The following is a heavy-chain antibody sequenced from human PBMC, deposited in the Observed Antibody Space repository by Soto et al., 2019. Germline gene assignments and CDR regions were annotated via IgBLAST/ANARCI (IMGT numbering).Heavy chain of an antibody. Sequence: ASVKVSCKASGYTFTSYGISWVRQAPGQGLEWMGWISAYNGNTNYAQKLQGRVTMTTDTSTSTAYMELRSLRSDDAAVYYCATGPHGGTTNGMDVWGQGTTVTVSS. V-gene: IGHV1-18*01. D-gene: IGHD2-15*01. CDR1: GYTFTSYG. CDR2: ISAYNGNT. CDR3: ATGPHGGTTNGMDV. J-gene: IGHJ6*02.